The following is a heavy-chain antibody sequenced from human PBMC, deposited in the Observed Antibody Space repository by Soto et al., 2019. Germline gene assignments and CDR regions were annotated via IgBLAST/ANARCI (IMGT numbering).Heavy chain of an antibody. J-gene: IGHJ4*02. V-gene: IGHV4-39*02. Sequence: QLQLQESGPGLVKPSETLSLTCTVSGGSISSSSYYWGWIRQPPGKGLEWIGSIYYRGNTYYNPSRKSRVPIAVDTSKNQFSLRLRSVTAADTAVYYCAREGGGYCSGGSCQVDYWGQGTLVTVSS. CDR1: GGSISSSSYY. CDR3: AREGGGYCSGGSCQVDY. CDR2: IYYRGNT. D-gene: IGHD2-15*01.